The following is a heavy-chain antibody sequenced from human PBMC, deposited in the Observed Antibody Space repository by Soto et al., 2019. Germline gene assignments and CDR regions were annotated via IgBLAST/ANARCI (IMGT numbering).Heavy chain of an antibody. J-gene: IGHJ5*02. V-gene: IGHV3-23*01. D-gene: IGHD4-17*01. CDR3: VKKFDDRRTTFWFDT. Sequence: GGSLRLSCAASGFTFSSYAMHWVRQAPGKGLGWVSSIRNTIDDTYYADSVEGRFTISRDNSKNTLYLQMNDLRAEDTAMYYCVKKFDDRRTTFWFDTWGQGTLVTVSS. CDR1: GFTFSSYA. CDR2: IRNTIDDT.